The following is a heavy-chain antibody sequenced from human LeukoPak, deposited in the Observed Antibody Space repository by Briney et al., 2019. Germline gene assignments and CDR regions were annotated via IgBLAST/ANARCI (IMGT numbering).Heavy chain of an antibody. J-gene: IGHJ4*02. CDR2: ISGSGGST. Sequence: PGGSLRLSCAASGFTFSNYAMSWVRQAPGKGLEWVSGISGSGGSTYYADSVKGRFTISRDNSKNTLYLQMNSLRAEDTAVYYRAKVRYCGGDCYSPFDYWGQGTLVTVSS. V-gene: IGHV3-23*01. D-gene: IGHD2-21*01. CDR3: AKVRYCGGDCYSPFDY. CDR1: GFTFSNYA.